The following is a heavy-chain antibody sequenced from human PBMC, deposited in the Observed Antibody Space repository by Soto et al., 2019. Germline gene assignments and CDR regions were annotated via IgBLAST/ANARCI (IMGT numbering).Heavy chain of an antibody. CDR2: ISYDGNNN. Sequence: QVQLVESGGGVVQPGKSLRLSCVASGFTFSSYGMHWVRQAPGKGLEWVALISYDGNNNYYGDSVKGRFTIFRDNSKITLFLQMNSLRAEDTAVYFCAKDIEVFVYYYGMDVCGHGAIVNVSS. CDR3: AKDIEVFVYYYGMDV. J-gene: IGHJ6*02. V-gene: IGHV3-30*18. CDR1: GFTFSSYG. D-gene: IGHD3-10*02.